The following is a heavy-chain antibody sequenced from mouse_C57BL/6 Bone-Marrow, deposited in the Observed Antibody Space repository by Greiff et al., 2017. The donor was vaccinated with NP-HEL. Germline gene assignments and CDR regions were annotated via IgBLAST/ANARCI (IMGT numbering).Heavy chain of an antibody. CDR1: GFTFSDYG. CDR3: ARRNYGSRGAWFAY. V-gene: IGHV5-17*01. Sequence: EVMLVESGGGLVKPGGSLKLSCAASGFTFSDYGMHWVRQAPEKGLEWVAYISSGSSTIYYADTVKGRFTISRDNAKNTLFLQMTSLRSEDTAMYYCARRNYGSRGAWFAYWGQGTLVTVSA. CDR2: ISSGSSTI. D-gene: IGHD1-1*01. J-gene: IGHJ3*01.